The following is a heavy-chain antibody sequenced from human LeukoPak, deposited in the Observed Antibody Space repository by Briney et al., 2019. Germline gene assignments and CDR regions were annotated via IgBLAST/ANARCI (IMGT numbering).Heavy chain of an antibody. Sequence: TLSLTCTVSGGSISSGSYYWSWIRQPAGKGLEWIGRIYTSGSTNYNPSLKSRVTISVDTSKNQFSLKLSSVTAADTAVYYCARSPGLLWFGELLFGWFDPWGQGTLVTVSS. CDR1: GGSISSGSYY. CDR3: ARSPGLLWFGELLFGWFDP. J-gene: IGHJ5*02. CDR2: IYTSGST. D-gene: IGHD3-10*01. V-gene: IGHV4-61*02.